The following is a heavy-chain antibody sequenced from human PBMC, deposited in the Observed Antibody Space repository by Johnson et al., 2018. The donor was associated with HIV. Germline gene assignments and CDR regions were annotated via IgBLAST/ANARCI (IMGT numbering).Heavy chain of an antibody. V-gene: IGHV3-11*01. CDR3: ARGRGITIFGVVIADAFDI. Sequence: QVQLVDSGGGLVKPGGSLRLSCAASGFTFSDYYMSWIRQAPGKGLEWVSYISSSGSTIYYADPVKGRFTLSRDNAKNSLYLQMNSLRAEDTALYYCARGRGITIFGVVIADAFDIWGQGTMVTVSS. CDR2: ISSSGSTI. D-gene: IGHD3-3*01. J-gene: IGHJ3*02. CDR1: GFTFSDYY.